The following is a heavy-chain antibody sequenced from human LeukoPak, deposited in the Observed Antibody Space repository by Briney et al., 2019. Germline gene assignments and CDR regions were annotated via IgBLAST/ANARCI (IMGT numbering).Heavy chain of an antibody. Sequence: SVKVSCKASGGTFSSYAISWVRQAPGQGLEWMGGIIPIFGTANYAQKFQGSVTITADESTSTAYMELSSLRSEDTAVYYCARETLVVPAAISYFDYWGQGTLVTVSS. CDR2: IIPIFGTA. D-gene: IGHD2-2*01. V-gene: IGHV1-69*13. CDR3: ARETLVVPAAISYFDY. J-gene: IGHJ4*02. CDR1: GGTFSSYA.